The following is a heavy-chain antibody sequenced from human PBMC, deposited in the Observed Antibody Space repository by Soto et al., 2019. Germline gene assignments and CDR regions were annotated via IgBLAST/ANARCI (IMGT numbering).Heavy chain of an antibody. Sequence: GGSLRLSCSASGFTFSSYSMNWVRQAPWKGLEWVSSISSSSSYIYYADSVKGRFTISRDNAKNSLYLQINSLRDEDTAVYYCARDQYDILTGSDDAFDIWGQGTMVTVSS. J-gene: IGHJ3*02. CDR2: ISSSSSYI. CDR3: ARDQYDILTGSDDAFDI. D-gene: IGHD3-9*01. V-gene: IGHV3-21*01. CDR1: GFTFSSYS.